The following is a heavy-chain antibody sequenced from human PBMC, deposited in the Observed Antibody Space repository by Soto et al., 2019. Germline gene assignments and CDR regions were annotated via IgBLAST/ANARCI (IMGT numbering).Heavy chain of an antibody. CDR3: AQDHSFLPGDAFDI. Sequence: GGSLRLSCSSSGFAFDDYSMHWVRQAPGKGLEWVSGISWNSGSIGYADSVKGRFTISRDNAKNSLYLQMNSLRAEDTALYYCAQDHSFLPGDAFDIWGQGTMVTVSS. V-gene: IGHV3-9*01. J-gene: IGHJ3*02. CDR2: ISWNSGSI. CDR1: GFAFDDYS.